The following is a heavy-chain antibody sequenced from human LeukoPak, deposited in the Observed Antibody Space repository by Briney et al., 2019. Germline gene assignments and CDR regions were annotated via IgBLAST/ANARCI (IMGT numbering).Heavy chain of an antibody. CDR1: GGSISSGDYY. J-gene: IGHJ4*02. D-gene: IGHD4-17*01. CDR2: IYYSGST. Sequence: PSETLSLTCIVSGGSISSGDYYWSWIRQPPGKGLEWIGYIYYSGSTYYNPSLRSRVTISVGTSKNQFSLKLSSVTAADTAVYYCARVRYGVLWGQGTLVTVSS. CDR3: ARVRYGVL. V-gene: IGHV4-30-4*01.